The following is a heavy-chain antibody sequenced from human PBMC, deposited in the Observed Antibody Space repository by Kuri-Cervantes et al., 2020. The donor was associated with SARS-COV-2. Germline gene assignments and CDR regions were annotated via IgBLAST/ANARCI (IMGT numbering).Heavy chain of an antibody. CDR1: RFMFSCDR. J-gene: IGHJ4*02. CDR3: ARGPGLFDF. Sequence: GESLKISCVASRFMFSCDRMNWVRQTPGKGLEWVSYISSSSSTIYYADSVKGRFTISRDNAKNSLYLQMNSLRAEDTAVYYCARGPGLFDFWGQGTLVTVSS. CDR2: ISSSSSTI. D-gene: IGHD3/OR15-3a*01. V-gene: IGHV3-48*01.